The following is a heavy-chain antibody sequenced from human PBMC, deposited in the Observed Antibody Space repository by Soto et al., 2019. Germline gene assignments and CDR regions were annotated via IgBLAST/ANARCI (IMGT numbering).Heavy chain of an antibody. Sequence: GGSLRLSCAASGFTFSSYGMHWVRQAPGKGLEWVAVISYDGSNKYYADSVRGRFTISRDNSKNTLYLQMNSLRAEDTAVYYCAKDMGWFDPWGQGTLVTVSS. CDR3: AKDMGWFDP. V-gene: IGHV3-30*18. J-gene: IGHJ5*02. D-gene: IGHD3-10*01. CDR2: ISYDGSNK. CDR1: GFTFSSYG.